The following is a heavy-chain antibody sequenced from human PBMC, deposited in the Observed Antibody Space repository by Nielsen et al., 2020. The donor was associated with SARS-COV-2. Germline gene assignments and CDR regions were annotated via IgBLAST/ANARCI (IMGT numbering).Heavy chain of an antibody. CDR2: IYFSGRT. V-gene: IGHV4-31*03. Sequence: LSCTVSGGSISSGGYYWSWIRHHPGKGLEWIGYIYFSGRTCYNPSLKSRVIISVNTSKNQFSLSLRSVTAADTAVYYCARESSGYDHYNYGMDVWGQGTTVTVSS. CDR3: ARESSGYDHYNYGMDV. CDR1: GGSISSGGYY. D-gene: IGHD5-12*01. J-gene: IGHJ6*02.